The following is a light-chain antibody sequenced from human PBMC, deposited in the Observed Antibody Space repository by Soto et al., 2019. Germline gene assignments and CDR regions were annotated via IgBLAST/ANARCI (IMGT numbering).Light chain of an antibody. J-gene: IGKJ1*01. CDR2: AAS. Sequence: IQMTQSPSSLSGSVGDRVTITCLASQSISSYLNWYQQKPGKAPKLLIYAASSLQSGVPSRFSGSGSGTDFTLTICSLQPEDFATYYCQESYSTPRRFAQGAKVDIK. V-gene: IGKV1-39*01. CDR3: QESYSTPRR. CDR1: QSISSY.